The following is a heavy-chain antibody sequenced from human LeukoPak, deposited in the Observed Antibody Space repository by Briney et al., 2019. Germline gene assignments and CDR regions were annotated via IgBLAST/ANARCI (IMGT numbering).Heavy chain of an antibody. CDR3: AQTYYYGSGSYLHDAFDI. Sequence: ASVKVSCKASGYTFTSYDMNWVRQATGQGLEWMGWMNPNSGNTGYAQKFQGRVTMTRNTSISTAYMELSSLRSEDTAVYYCAQTYYYGSGSYLHDAFDIWGQGTMVTVSS. J-gene: IGHJ3*02. CDR2: MNPNSGNT. CDR1: GYTFTSYD. D-gene: IGHD3-10*01. V-gene: IGHV1-8*01.